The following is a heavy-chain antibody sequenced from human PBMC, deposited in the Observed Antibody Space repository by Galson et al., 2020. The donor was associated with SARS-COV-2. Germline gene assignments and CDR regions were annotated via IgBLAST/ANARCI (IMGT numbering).Heavy chain of an antibody. Sequence: GGSLRLSCAASGFTVSSNYMSWVRQAPGKGLEWVSLTYSGGNTYYADSVKGRFTISRDNSKNTLYLPMNSLRAEDTAGYYCARDIRDCGGGTCYYYYYGLDVWGQGTTVTVSS. CDR1: GFTVSSNY. CDR3: ARDIRDCGGGTCYYYYYGLDV. CDR2: TYSGGNT. D-gene: IGHD2-15*01. J-gene: IGHJ6*02. V-gene: IGHV3-53*01.